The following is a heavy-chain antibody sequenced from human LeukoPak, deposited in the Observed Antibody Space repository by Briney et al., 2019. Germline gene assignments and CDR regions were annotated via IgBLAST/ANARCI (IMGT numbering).Heavy chain of an antibody. CDR2: IYYSGST. V-gene: IGHV4-39*07. CDR1: GGSISSSSYY. CDR3: ARGDGAMVRGVHTYYYMDV. D-gene: IGHD3-10*01. J-gene: IGHJ6*03. Sequence: SETLSLTCTVSGGSISSSSYYWGWIRQPPGKGLEWIGSIYYSGSTYYNPSLKSRVTISVDTSKNQFSLKLSSVTAADTAVYYCARGDGAMVRGVHTYYYMDVWGKGTPVTVSS.